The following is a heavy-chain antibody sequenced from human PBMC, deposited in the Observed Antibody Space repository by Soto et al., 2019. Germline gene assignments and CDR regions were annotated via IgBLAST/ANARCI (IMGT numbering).Heavy chain of an antibody. Sequence: QVQWVQSGAEVKKPGSSVKFSCKAPEATDTNYVISWGRQAPGQGLEWMGGIFPKFGTTYSAQKLQDRLTITADESTSTVYMQLSSLRLDDTAVYYCEAEMAFGKLSVVWGQGTTVTVSS. CDR1: EATDTNYV. CDR2: IFPKFGTT. V-gene: IGHV1-69*01. CDR3: EAEMAFGKLSVV. J-gene: IGHJ6*02. D-gene: IGHD3-16*02.